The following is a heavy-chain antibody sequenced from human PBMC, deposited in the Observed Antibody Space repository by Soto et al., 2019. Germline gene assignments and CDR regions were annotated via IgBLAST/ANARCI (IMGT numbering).Heavy chain of an antibody. CDR1: GYNFAGYW. V-gene: IGHV5-51*01. Sequence: DSLKISCKGSGYNFAGYWIAWVRQMPGKGLELMGITYPSDSDTRYRPSFQGQVTISADKSISSAYLQWSSLRASDTAMYYCARGGVSTRTFDYWGQGTPVTVSS. CDR3: ARGGVSTRTFDY. CDR2: TYPSDSDT. J-gene: IGHJ4*02. D-gene: IGHD3-3*01.